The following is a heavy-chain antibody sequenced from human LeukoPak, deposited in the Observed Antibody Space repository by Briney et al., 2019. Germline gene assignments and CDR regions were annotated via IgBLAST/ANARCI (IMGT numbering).Heavy chain of an antibody. CDR3: ARDPSYYDANWFDP. CDR1: GFTFSSYW. CDR2: IKQDGSER. J-gene: IGHJ5*02. V-gene: IGHV3-7*01. D-gene: IGHD3-22*01. Sequence: GGSLRLSCAASGFTFSSYWMDWVRQAPGKGLEWVANIKQDGSERFYVDSVKGRFTISRDNAKNSLYLQMNSLRVEDTAVYYCARDPSYYDANWFDPWGQGTLVTVSS.